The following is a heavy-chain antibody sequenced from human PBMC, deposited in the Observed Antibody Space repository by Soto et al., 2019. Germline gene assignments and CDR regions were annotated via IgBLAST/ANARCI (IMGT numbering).Heavy chain of an antibody. Sequence: GGSLRLSCAGSGFTLKNYAMSWVRQAPGKGLEWVSGISGSGGSTYYTDSVKGRFTMSRDNSKNTLYLQMNSLRAEDTAVYYCAKWYCSGGSCYPTFDSWGQGTLVTVSS. CDR1: GFTLKNYA. CDR3: AKWYCSGGSCYPTFDS. D-gene: IGHD2-15*01. J-gene: IGHJ4*02. V-gene: IGHV3-23*01. CDR2: ISGSGGST.